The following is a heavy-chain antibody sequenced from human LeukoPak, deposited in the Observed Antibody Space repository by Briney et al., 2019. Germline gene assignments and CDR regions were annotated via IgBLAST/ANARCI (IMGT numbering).Heavy chain of an antibody. J-gene: IGHJ5*02. CDR1: GYTFSTYA. V-gene: IGHV1-3*03. Sequence: ASVKVSCKASGYTFSTYAMHWVRQAPGQRLEWIGWINVGNGNTKYSQEFQDRVTITRDTSASTAYMELRSLTSEDMAVYYCARTITTYSNYVAWWFDPWGQGTLVTVSS. CDR3: ARTITTYSNYVAWWFDP. D-gene: IGHD4-11*01. CDR2: INVGNGNT.